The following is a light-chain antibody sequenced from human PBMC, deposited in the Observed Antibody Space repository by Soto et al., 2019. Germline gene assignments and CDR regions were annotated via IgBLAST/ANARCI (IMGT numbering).Light chain of an antibody. Sequence: SYCLTQPPSVSVAPGQTAKITCGVDKIGSKIVHWYKQRPGQAPVAVVFDATDRPSGIPDRISASRSGDTATLSISRVDAGDGADYYCQVWASTAEFFVFGSVTKVTVL. CDR1: KIGSKI. CDR2: DAT. CDR3: QVWASTAEFFV. V-gene: IGLV3-21*02. J-gene: IGLJ1*01.